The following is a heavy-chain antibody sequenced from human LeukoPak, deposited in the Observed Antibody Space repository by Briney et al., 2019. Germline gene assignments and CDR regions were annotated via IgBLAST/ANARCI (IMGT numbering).Heavy chain of an antibody. J-gene: IGHJ4*02. Sequence: ALVKVSCKASGFTFTGHYMHWVRQAPGQGLEWMGWIHAGRGDTNYAQKFQGRFTMTRDTSINTLFMELSSLRSDDTAVYYCARDESWGPDYWGQGTLVTVSS. V-gene: IGHV1-2*02. CDR3: ARDESWGPDY. D-gene: IGHD7-27*01. CDR1: GFTFTGHY. CDR2: IHAGRGDT.